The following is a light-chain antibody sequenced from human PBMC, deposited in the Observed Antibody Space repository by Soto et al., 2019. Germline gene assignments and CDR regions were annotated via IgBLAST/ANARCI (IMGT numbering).Light chain of an antibody. CDR3: CSYAGSSPYVV. CDR1: SSDVGSYNL. J-gene: IGLJ2*01. Sequence: QSALTQPASVSGSPGQSITISCTGTSSDVGSYNLVSWYQQHPGKAPKLMIYEGSKRTSGVSNRFSGSKSGNTASLTISGLQAEDEADYYCCSYAGSSPYVVFGGGTQLTVL. CDR2: EGS. V-gene: IGLV2-23*01.